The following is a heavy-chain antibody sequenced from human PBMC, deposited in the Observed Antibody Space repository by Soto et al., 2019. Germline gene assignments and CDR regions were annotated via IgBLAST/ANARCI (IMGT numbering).Heavy chain of an antibody. J-gene: IGHJ6*03. D-gene: IGHD5-12*01. CDR1: GGSFSAYY. Sequence: PSETLSLTCAVYGGSFSAYYWSWIRQPPGKGLEWIGEINHSGSTNYNPSLKSRVTISVDTSKNQFSLELSSVTAADTAVFYCARGGYSGYDLVVNYYYYYYMDVWGKGTTVTVSS. CDR2: INHSGST. V-gene: IGHV4-34*01. CDR3: ARGGYSGYDLVVNYYYYYYMDV.